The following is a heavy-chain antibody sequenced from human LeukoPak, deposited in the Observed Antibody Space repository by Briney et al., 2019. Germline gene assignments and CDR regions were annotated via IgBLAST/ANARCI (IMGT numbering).Heavy chain of an antibody. D-gene: IGHD2-8*01. CDR3: ARDTCTNGVCYIP. Sequence: GASVKVSRKASGYTFIGYYMHWVRQAPGQGLEWMGWINPNSGGTNYAQKFQGRDTMTRDTSISTVYMELSSLRSEDTAVYYCARDTCTNGVCYIPWGQGTLVTVSS. V-gene: IGHV1-2*02. J-gene: IGHJ5*02. CDR2: INPNSGGT. CDR1: GYTFIGYY.